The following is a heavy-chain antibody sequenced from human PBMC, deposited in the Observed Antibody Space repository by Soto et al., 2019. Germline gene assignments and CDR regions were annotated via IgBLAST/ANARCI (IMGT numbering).Heavy chain of an antibody. V-gene: IGHV4-34*01. J-gene: IGHJ6*03. CDR1: GGSFSGYY. D-gene: IGHD5-12*01. CDR2: INHSGST. Sequence: PSETLSLTCAVYGGSFSGYYWSWIRQPPGKGLEWIGEINHSGSTNYNPSLKSRVTISVDTSKNHFSLKLSSVTAADTAVYYCARVGGYDLIYYYYYYMDVWGKGTTVTVSS. CDR3: ARVGGYDLIYYYYYYMDV.